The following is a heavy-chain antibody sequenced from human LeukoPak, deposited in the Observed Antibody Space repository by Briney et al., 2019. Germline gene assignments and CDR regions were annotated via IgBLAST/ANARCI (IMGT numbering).Heavy chain of an antibody. CDR1: GFSFVDNA. D-gene: IGHD3-16*01. Sequence: GGSLRLSSAASGFSFVDNAMNWVLQAPAKGLEWVSLISGAGATTYYAESVKGRFNISRDNSKSSLYLQMNSLRSEDTALYYCAKNNQRGGFQHWGQGTPVTVSS. CDR2: ISGAGATT. J-gene: IGHJ1*01. CDR3: AKNNQRGGFQH. V-gene: IGHV3-43*02.